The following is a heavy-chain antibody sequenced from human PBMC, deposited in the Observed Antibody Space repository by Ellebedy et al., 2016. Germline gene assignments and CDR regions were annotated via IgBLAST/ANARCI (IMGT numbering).Heavy chain of an antibody. CDR1: GFTFSSYG. CDR3: AKDLRAPREMATVFDY. CDR2: ISYDGSNK. J-gene: IGHJ4*02. D-gene: IGHD5-24*01. Sequence: GESLKISXAASGFTFSSYGMHWVRQAPGKGLEWVAVISYDGSNKYYADSVKGRFTISRDNSRNTLYLQMNSLRAEDTAVYYCAKDLRAPREMATVFDYWGQGTLVTVSS. V-gene: IGHV3-30*18.